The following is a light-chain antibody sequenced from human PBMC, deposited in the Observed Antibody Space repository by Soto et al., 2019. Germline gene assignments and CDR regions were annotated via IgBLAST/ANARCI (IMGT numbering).Light chain of an antibody. CDR3: QQYNNWWT. V-gene: IGKV3-15*01. J-gene: IGKJ1*01. Sequence: EIVLTQSPGTLSLSPGERATLSCRASQSVRSNLAWYQQKRGQAPRLLIYGASTRATGIPARFSGSGSGTEFSLTISSLQSEDFAVYYCQQYNNWWTFGQGTKV. CDR2: GAS. CDR1: QSVRSN.